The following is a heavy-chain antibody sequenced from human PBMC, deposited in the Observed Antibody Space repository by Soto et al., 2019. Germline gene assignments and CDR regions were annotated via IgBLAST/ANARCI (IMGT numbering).Heavy chain of an antibody. D-gene: IGHD6-13*01. Sequence: GASVKVSCKASGYTFTSYGISWVRQAPGQGLEWMGWISAYNGNTNYAQKLQGRVTMTTDTSTSTAYMELRSLRSDDMAVYYCARDLGEEQKLAHFDYWGQGTLVTVSS. CDR2: ISAYNGNT. J-gene: IGHJ4*02. CDR1: GYTFTSYG. V-gene: IGHV1-18*03. CDR3: ARDLGEEQKLAHFDY.